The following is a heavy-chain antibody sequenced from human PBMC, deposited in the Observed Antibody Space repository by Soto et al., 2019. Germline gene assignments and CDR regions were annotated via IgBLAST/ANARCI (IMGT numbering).Heavy chain of an antibody. V-gene: IGHV1-69*01. Sequence: QVQLVQSGAEVKKPGSSVKVSCKASGGTFSSYAISWVQQAPGQGLEWMGGIIPIFGTANYAQKFQGRVTITADESTSTAYMELSSLRSEDTAVYYCARPAATPWSNYYYGMDVWGQGTTVTVSS. CDR2: IIPIFGTA. CDR3: ARPAATPWSNYYYGMDV. J-gene: IGHJ6*02. CDR1: GGTFSSYA. D-gene: IGHD2-15*01.